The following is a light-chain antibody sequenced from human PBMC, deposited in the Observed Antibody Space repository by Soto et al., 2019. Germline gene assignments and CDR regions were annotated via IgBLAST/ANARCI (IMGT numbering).Light chain of an antibody. CDR1: QSLLHSNGYNY. CDR3: MQALQTPST. V-gene: IGKV2-28*01. Sequence: IGMTQSPLSLPVTPGEPASISCRSSQSLLHSNGYNYLGWYLQKPGQSPQLLIYLGSNRASAVPDRFSGSGSGTDFTLKISRVEAEDVGVYYCMQALQTPSTFGQGTRLEIK. CDR2: LGS. J-gene: IGKJ5*01.